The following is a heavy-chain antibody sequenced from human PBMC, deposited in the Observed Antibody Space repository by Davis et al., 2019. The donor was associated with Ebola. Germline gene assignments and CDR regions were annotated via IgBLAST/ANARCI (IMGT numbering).Heavy chain of an antibody. CDR3: AKSADLES. Sequence: GESLKISCAGSGFTFNSHAMTWVRQAPGKGLEWVSSSGTGGNTYYADSVKGWFTISRDNSKSTLYLQMNSLRAEDTATYFCAKSADLESWGQGTLVTVSS. CDR1: GFTFNSHA. J-gene: IGHJ4*02. CDR2: SGTGGNT. V-gene: IGHV3-23*01.